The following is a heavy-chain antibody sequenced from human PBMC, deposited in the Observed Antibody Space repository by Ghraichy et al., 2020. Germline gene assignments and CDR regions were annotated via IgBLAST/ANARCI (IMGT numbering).Heavy chain of an antibody. D-gene: IGHD6-6*01. CDR2: INAGNGNT. J-gene: IGHJ5*02. Sequence: ASVKVSCKASGYTFTSYAMHWVRQAPGQRLEWMGWINAGNGNTKYSQKFQGRVTITRDTSASTAYMELSSLRSEDTAVYYCARGGLTAAYRSSRDRDWFDPWGQGTLVTVSS. CDR1: GYTFTSYA. CDR3: ARGGLTAAYRSSRDRDWFDP. V-gene: IGHV1-3*01.